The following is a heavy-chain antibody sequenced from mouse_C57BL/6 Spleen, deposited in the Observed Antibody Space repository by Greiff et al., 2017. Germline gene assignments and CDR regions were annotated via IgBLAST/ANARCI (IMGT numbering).Heavy chain of an antibody. D-gene: IGHD1-1*01. CDR3: ITTVVAPSY. Sequence: EVQLQQSGPELVKPGASVKMSCKASGYTFTDYNMHWVKQSHGKSLEWIGYINPNNGGTSYNQKFKGKATLTVNKSSSTAYMELRSLTSEDSAVYYCITTVVAPSYWGQGTTLTVSS. V-gene: IGHV1-22*01. CDR1: GYTFTDYN. J-gene: IGHJ2*01. CDR2: INPNNGGT.